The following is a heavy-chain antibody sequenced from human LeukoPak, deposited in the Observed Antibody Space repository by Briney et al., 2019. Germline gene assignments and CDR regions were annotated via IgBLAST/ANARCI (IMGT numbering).Heavy chain of an antibody. CDR3: AKDGTTTVTFDY. V-gene: IGHV3-23*01. Sequence: GGSLRLSCAASGFPFSSYAMSWVRQAPGKRLEWVSVISGSGGSTYYRDSVKGRFTISRDNSKNTLYLQMNSLTAGDTAVYYCAKDGTTTVTFDYWGQGTLVTVSS. CDR1: GFPFSSYA. J-gene: IGHJ4*02. CDR2: ISGSGGST. D-gene: IGHD4-11*01.